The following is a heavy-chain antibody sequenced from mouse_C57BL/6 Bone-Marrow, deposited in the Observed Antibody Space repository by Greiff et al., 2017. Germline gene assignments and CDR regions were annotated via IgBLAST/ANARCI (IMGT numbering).Heavy chain of an antibody. CDR1: GYTFTSYW. CDR3: AGEGLLRPLGY. J-gene: IGHJ4*01. Sequence: VQLQQSGAELVMPGASVKLSCKASGYTFTSYWMHWVKQRPGKGLEWIGEIDPTDSDTKYNQKFKGKSTLTVDKSSSADYMQLSSLTSEDSAVYYCAGEGLLRPLGYWGQGTSVTVSS. D-gene: IGHD1-2*01. V-gene: IGHV1-69*01. CDR2: IDPTDSDT.